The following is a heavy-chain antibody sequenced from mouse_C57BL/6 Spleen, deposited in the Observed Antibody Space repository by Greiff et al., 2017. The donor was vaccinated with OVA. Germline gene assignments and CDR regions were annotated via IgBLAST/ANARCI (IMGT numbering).Heavy chain of an antibody. Sequence: QVQLKQPGAELVKPGASVKMSCKASGYTFTSYWITWVKQRPGQGLEWIGDIYPGSGSTNYNEKFKGKATLTVDTSSSTAYMQLSSLTSEDSAVYYCARGGYDYDDFDYWGQGTTLTVSS. CDR2: IYPGSGST. D-gene: IGHD2-4*01. J-gene: IGHJ2*01. CDR1: GYTFTSYW. V-gene: IGHV1-55*01. CDR3: ARGGYDYDDFDY.